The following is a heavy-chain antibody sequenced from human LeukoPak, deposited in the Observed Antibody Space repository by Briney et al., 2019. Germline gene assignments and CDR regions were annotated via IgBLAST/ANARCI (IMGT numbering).Heavy chain of an antibody. CDR2: IKQDGGEK. Sequence: HPGGSLRLSCAASGFTFSSYGMHWVRQAPGKGLEWVANIKQDGGEKYYVDSVKGRFTISRDNAKNSLYLQMNSLRAEDTAVYYCAGDRQYCSSASCYSEFDYWGQGTLVTVSS. CDR1: GFTFSSYG. J-gene: IGHJ4*02. CDR3: AGDRQYCSSASCYSEFDY. V-gene: IGHV3-7*01. D-gene: IGHD2-2*01.